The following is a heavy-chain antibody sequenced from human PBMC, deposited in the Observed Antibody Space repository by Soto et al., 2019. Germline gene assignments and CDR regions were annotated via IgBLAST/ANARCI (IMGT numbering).Heavy chain of an antibody. J-gene: IGHJ4*02. Sequence: EVHLVESGGGLVKPGGSLRLSCAASGFTFNTSWMSWVRQAPGKGLEWVGRIKSNTDGGTTDYAAPVKGRFTISRDDSKNRLYLQMNSLKTDDTAVYFCTTDPIAVAPYWGQGILVTVSS. CDR1: GFTFNTSW. D-gene: IGHD6-19*01. CDR3: TTDPIAVAPY. V-gene: IGHV3-15*01. CDR2: IKSNTDGGTT.